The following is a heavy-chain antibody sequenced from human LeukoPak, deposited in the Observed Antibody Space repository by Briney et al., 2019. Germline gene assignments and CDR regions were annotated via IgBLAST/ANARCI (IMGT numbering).Heavy chain of an antibody. CDR2: IYYIGST. J-gene: IGHJ4*02. V-gene: IGHV4-59*08. CDR3: ARSSSWYVGY. D-gene: IGHD6-13*01. CDR1: GGPIGSYY. Sequence: SETLSLTCTVSGGPIGSYYWNWIRQPPGKGLEWIGYIYYIGSTNYNPSLKSRITISVDTSKNQFSLKLSSVTAADTAVYYCARSSSWYVGYWGQGTLVTVSS.